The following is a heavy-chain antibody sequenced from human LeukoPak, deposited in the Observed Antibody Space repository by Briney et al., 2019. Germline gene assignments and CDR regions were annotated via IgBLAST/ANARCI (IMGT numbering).Heavy chain of an antibody. J-gene: IGHJ4*02. D-gene: IGHD6-13*01. CDR2: IYHSGST. Sequence: SETLSLTCAVSGGSISSTEWWTWVRQPPGKGLEWIGEIYHSGSTNYNPSLKSRVTISVDTSKNQFSLKLTSVTAADTAVYYCARLNIIGSSPVHHFDDWGRGTLVTVSS. CDR1: GGSISSTEW. CDR3: ARLNIIGSSPVHHFDD. V-gene: IGHV4-4*02.